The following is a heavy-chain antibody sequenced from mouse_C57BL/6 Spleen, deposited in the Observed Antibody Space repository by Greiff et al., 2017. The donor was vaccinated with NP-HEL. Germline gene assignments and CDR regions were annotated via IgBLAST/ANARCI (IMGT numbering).Heavy chain of an antibody. D-gene: IGHD4-1*01. J-gene: IGHJ1*03. CDR3: ASGTGDFDV. V-gene: IGHV5S21*01. Sequence: EVHLVESGEGLVKPGGSLKLSCAASGFTFSSYAMSWVRQTPEKRLEWVAYISSGGDYFYSPYTVKGRFTITSDNARNTLYMQVSSLKSEGTGLYYTASGTGDFDVWGTGTTVTVSS. CDR2: ISSGGDYF. CDR1: GFTFSSYA.